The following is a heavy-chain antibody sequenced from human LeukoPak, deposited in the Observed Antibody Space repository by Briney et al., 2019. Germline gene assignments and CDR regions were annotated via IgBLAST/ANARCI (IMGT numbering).Heavy chain of an antibody. Sequence: GATVKVSCKASGYTFTGYYMHWVRQDPGHGLEWIGWIDPNSGGTNYAQKFQGRVTMTRDTSISTAYMELSGLRSDDTAVYYCARDKSGSSGWYSYFDYWGQGTLVTVSS. CDR2: IDPNSGGT. CDR1: GYTFTGYY. V-gene: IGHV1-2*02. D-gene: IGHD6-19*01. J-gene: IGHJ4*02. CDR3: ARDKSGSSGWYSYFDY.